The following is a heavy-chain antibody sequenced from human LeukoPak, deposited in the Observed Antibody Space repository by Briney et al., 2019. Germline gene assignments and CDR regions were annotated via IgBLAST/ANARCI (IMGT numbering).Heavy chain of an antibody. V-gene: IGHV3-23*01. CDR3: AKDVLLWFGEGNYFDY. CDR1: GFTFSSYA. Sequence: GGSLRLSCAASGFTFSSYAMSWVRQAPGKGLEWVSAISGSGDSTYYADSVKGRFTISRDNSKNTLYLQMNSLRAEDTAVYYCAKDVLLWFGEGNYFDYWGQGTLVTVSS. CDR2: ISGSGDST. D-gene: IGHD3-10*01. J-gene: IGHJ4*02.